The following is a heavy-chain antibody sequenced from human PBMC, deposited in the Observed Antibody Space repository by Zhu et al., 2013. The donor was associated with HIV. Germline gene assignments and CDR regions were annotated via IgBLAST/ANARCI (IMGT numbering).Heavy chain of an antibody. J-gene: IGHJ4*02. D-gene: IGHD5-18*01. CDR1: GYTFTSYA. Sequence: QVQLVQSGAEVKKPGASVKVSCKASGYTFTSYAMHWVRQAPGQRLEWMGWINAGNGNTKYSQKFQGRVTITRDTSASTAYMELSSLRSEDTAVYYCARDLYIHRGYSYGAGYWGQGTLVTVSS. CDR3: ARDLYIHRGYSYGAGY. CDR2: INAGNGNT. V-gene: IGHV1-3*01.